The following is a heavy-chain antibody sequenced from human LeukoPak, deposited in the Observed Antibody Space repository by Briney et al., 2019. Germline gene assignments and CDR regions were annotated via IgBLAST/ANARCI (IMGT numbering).Heavy chain of an antibody. CDR2: ISGSGGST. D-gene: IGHD4-23*01. J-gene: IGHJ4*02. V-gene: IGHV3-23*01. CDR1: GLIFSSYA. Sequence: GGSLRLSCAASGLIFSSYAMSWVRQAPGKGLAWVSAISGSGGSTYYADSLKGRFTISRDNSKNTLYLQMNSLRAEDTAVYYCAKRAVGPFDYWGQGTLVTVSS. CDR3: AKRAVGPFDY.